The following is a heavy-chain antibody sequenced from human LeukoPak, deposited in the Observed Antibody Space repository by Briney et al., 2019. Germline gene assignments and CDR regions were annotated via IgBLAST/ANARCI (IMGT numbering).Heavy chain of an antibody. CDR1: GFTFTNYN. Sequence: PGGSLRPSCTTSGFTFTNYNMNWVRQAPGKGLEWVSYVSINSRAIYYADSVKGRFTISRDNANNSVFLQMNSLRIEDTAVYYCAATRGGQSIFDYWGQGTLVTVSS. J-gene: IGHJ4*02. CDR2: VSINSRAI. CDR3: AATRGGQSIFDY. D-gene: IGHD2-15*01. V-gene: IGHV3-48*01.